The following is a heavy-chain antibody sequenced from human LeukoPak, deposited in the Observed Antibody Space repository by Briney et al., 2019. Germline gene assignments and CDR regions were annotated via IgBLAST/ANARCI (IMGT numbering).Heavy chain of an antibody. CDR3: AHRIAAAGKKYYLFDY. Sequence: SGPTLVKPTQTLTLTCTFSGFSLSTSGVGVGWIRQPPGKALEGLALIYWDDDKRYSPCLKSRPTITNDTCKNQVVLTMTNMDPVDTATYYCAHRIAAAGKKYYLFDYWGQGTLVTVSS. V-gene: IGHV2-5*02. CDR1: GFSLSTSGVG. J-gene: IGHJ4*02. CDR2: IYWDDDK. D-gene: IGHD6-13*01.